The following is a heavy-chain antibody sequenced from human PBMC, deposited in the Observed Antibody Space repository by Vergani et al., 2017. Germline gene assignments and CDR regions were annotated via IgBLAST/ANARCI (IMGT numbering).Heavy chain of an antibody. J-gene: IGHJ6*03. D-gene: IGHD3-3*01. CDR2: IIPIFGTA. CDR1: GGTFSSYA. Sequence: QVQLVQSGAEVKKPGSSVKVSCKASGGTFSSYAISWVRQAPGQGLEWMGGIIPIFGTANYAQKFQGRVTITADESTSTAYMELSSLRSEDTAVYYCARAYYDFWSGYRLHYYYYYYMDVWGKGTTVTVSS. CDR3: ARAYYDFWSGYRLHYYYYYYMDV. V-gene: IGHV1-69*01.